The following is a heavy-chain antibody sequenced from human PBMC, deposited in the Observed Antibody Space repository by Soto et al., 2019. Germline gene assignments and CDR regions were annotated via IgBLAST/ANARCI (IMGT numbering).Heavy chain of an antibody. CDR2: IGSKGETYAT. CDR3: ARDYYKYYDSSGYYRSPAY. V-gene: IGHV3-73*01. D-gene: IGHD3-22*01. CDR1: GFTFGASA. J-gene: IGHJ4*02. Sequence: GGSLRLSCAASGFTFGASALQWVRQASGKGLEWLGRIGSKGETYATTYAASVKGRFTISRDNSRNTLFLQMNSLRAEDTAVYYCARDYYKYYDSSGYYRSPAYWGQGTLVTVSS.